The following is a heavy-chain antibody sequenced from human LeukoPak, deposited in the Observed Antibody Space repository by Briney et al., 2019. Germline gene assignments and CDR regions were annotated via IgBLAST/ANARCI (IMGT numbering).Heavy chain of an antibody. V-gene: IGHV4-4*07. J-gene: IGHJ5*02. CDR3: ARHAVEAASRWFDP. CDR1: GGSISSYY. D-gene: IGHD1-1*01. Sequence: PSETLSLTCTVSGGSISSYYWSWIRQPAGKGLEWIGRIYTSGSTNYNPSLKSRVTMSVDTSKKQFSLKLSSVTAADTAVYHCARHAVEAASRWFDPWGQGTLVTVSS. CDR2: IYTSGST.